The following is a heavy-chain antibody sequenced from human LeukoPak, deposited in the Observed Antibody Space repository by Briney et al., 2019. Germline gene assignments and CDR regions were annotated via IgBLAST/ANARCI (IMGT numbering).Heavy chain of an antibody. CDR3: ARGAKQLELRGWFDP. CDR2: IYYSGST. CDR1: GGSFSGYY. J-gene: IGHJ5*02. V-gene: IGHV4-59*01. D-gene: IGHD1-7*01. Sequence: SSETLSLTCAVYGGSFSGYYWSWIRQPPGKGLEWIGYIYYSGSTNYNPSLKSRVTISVDTSKNQFSLKLSSVTAADTAVYYCARGAKQLELRGWFDPWGQGTLVTVSS.